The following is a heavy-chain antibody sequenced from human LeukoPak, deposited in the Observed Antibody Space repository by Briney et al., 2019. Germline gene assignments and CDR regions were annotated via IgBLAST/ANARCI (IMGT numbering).Heavy chain of an antibody. Sequence: GGSLRLSCAASGFTFGSYEMNWVRQAPGKGLEWVSYISSSGTTIYYADSVKGRFTISRDNAKNSLYLQMNSLRAEDTAVYYCARDPQDYYYMDVWGKGTTVTVSS. CDR1: GFTFGSYE. CDR3: ARDPQDYYYMDV. V-gene: IGHV3-48*03. CDR2: ISSSGTTI. J-gene: IGHJ6*03.